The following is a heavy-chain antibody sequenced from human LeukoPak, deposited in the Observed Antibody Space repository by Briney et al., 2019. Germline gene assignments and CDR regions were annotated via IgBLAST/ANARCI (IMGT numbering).Heavy chain of an antibody. CDR2: IWYDGSNK. Sequence: GGSLRLSCAASGFTFSSYGMHWVRQAPGKGLEWVAVIWYDGSNKYYADSVKGRFTISRDNSKNTLWLQMSSLRADDTALYYCASAAGAFDFWGQGTMVTVSS. CDR3: ASAAGAFDF. D-gene: IGHD6-13*01. V-gene: IGHV3-33*01. CDR1: GFTFSSYG. J-gene: IGHJ3*01.